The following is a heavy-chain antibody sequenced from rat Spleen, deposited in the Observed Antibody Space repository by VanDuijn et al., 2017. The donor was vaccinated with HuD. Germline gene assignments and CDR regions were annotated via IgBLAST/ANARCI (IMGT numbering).Heavy chain of an antibody. CDR2: IWGDGST. J-gene: IGHJ3*01. V-gene: IGHV2-13*01. Sequence: QVQLKESGPGLVQPSQTLSLTCTVSGFSLTSYHVNWVRQPPGKGLYWMGVIWGDGSTTYNSAFESRLSISRDTSKSQVFLKMNSLQAEDTAIYFCAGGTYYGFDYNWFTYWGQGTLVTVSS. CDR3: AGGTYYGFDYNWFTY. D-gene: IGHD1-7*01. CDR1: GFSLTSYH.